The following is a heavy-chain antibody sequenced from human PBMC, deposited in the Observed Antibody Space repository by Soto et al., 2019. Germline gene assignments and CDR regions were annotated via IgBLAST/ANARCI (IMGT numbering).Heavy chain of an antibody. CDR2: IWYDGSNK. V-gene: IGHV3-33*01. J-gene: IGHJ5*02. Sequence: QVQLVEPGGALSHPGGSLEPPFPGLGLTSSSFGCHGVRQAPGKGLEWVAVIWYDGSNKYYADPVKGRFTISRDNSKNTLYLQMNSLRAEDTAVYYCAREFDPWGQGTLVTVSS. CDR1: GLTSSSFG. CDR3: AREFDP.